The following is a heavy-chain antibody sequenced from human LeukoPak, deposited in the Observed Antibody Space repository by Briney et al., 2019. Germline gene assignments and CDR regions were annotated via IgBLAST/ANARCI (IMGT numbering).Heavy chain of an antibody. CDR3: AGVWAWGSGNYFDN. CDR1: GFTFDAFG. V-gene: IGHV3-20*04. Sequence: GGSLRLSCAASGFTFDAFGMTWVRRAPGKGLEWVSAIRGDAGSTGYADSVKGRFTISRDNAKNSLYLQMNSLRVEDTALYYCAGVWAWGSGNYFDNWGQGTLVTVSS. J-gene: IGHJ4*02. D-gene: IGHD7-27*01. CDR2: IRGDAGST.